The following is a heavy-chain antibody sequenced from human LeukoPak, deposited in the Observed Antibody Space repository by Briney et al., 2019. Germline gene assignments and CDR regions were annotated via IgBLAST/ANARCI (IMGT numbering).Heavy chain of an antibody. CDR2: IKQDGSEK. CDR3: ARDRLALWFGELPHFDY. J-gene: IGHJ4*02. Sequence: PGGSLRLSCAASGFTFSSYWMSWVRQAPGKGLEWVANIKQDGSEKCYVDSVKGRFTISRDNAMNSLYLQMNSLRAEDTAVYYCARDRLALWFGELPHFDYWGQGTLVTVSS. CDR1: GFTFSSYW. D-gene: IGHD3-10*01. V-gene: IGHV3-7*01.